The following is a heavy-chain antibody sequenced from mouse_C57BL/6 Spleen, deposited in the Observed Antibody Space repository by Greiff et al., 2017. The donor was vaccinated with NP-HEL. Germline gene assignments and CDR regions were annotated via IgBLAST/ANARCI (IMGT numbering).Heavy chain of an antibody. Sequence: VQLQQSGAELVKPGASVKISCKASGYAFSSYWMNWVKQRPGKGLEWIGQIYPGDGDTNYNGKFKGKATLTADKYSSTAYMQLSSLTSEDSAVYFCARWGTTVVAPYYFDYWGQGTTLTVSS. V-gene: IGHV1-80*01. CDR3: ARWGTTVVAPYYFDY. CDR1: GYAFSSYW. D-gene: IGHD1-1*01. J-gene: IGHJ2*01. CDR2: IYPGDGDT.